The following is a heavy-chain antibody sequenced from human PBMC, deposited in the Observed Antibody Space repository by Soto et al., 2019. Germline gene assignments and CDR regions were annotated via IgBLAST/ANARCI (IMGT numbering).Heavy chain of an antibody. Sequence: SETLSLTCTVSGGSISSSSYYWGWIRQPPGKGLEWIGSIYYSGSTYYNPSLKSRVTISVDTSKNQFSLKLSSVTAADTAVYFWARNVGVGGDECPDYYYMDVGGKGTTVPVSS. CDR1: GGSISSSSYY. V-gene: IGHV4-39*01. D-gene: IGHD3-10*02. J-gene: IGHJ6*03. CDR2: IYYSGST. CDR3: ARNVGVGGDECPDYYYMDV.